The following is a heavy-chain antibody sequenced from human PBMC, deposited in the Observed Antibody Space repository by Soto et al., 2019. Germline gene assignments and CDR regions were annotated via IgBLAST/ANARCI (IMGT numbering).Heavy chain of an antibody. Sequence: PSETLSLTCTVSGGSISSSSYYWGWIRQPPGKGLEWIGSIYYSGSTYYNPSLKSRVTISVDTSKNQFSLKLSSVTAADTAVYYCARRCYYDSSGYYYVFDYWAQGTLVPVSS. V-gene: IGHV4-39*01. CDR1: GGSISSSSYY. J-gene: IGHJ4*02. CDR2: IYYSGST. D-gene: IGHD3-22*01. CDR3: ARRCYYDSSGYYYVFDY.